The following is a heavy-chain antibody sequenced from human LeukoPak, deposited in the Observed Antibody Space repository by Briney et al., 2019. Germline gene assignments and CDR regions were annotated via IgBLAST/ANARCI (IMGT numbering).Heavy chain of an antibody. CDR2: IYHSGSP. CDR3: ARVNINNWHSCDY. J-gene: IGHJ4*02. CDR1: GGSISSNNW. V-gene: IGHV4-4*02. Sequence: SETLSLTCAVSGGSISSNNWWGWVRQPPGKGLEWIGEIYHSGSPNYNPSLKSRVTISVDKSRNHFSLNLSSVTAADTAVYYCARVNINNWHSCDYWGQGILVTVSS. D-gene: IGHD1-1*01.